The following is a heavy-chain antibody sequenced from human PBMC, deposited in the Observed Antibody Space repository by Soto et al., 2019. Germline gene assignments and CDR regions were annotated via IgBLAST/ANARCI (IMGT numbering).Heavy chain of an antibody. CDR3: PRGYRGISISALDI. CDR1: GSIFSDHY. CDR2: IANRANNYAT. D-gene: IGHD3-16*02. Sequence: GGSLRLSCAASGSIFSDHYMDWVRQAPGKGLEWVGRIANRANNYATEYAASVKGRFTISRDDSKNSLYLQLNSLRAEDTAVYSCPRGYRGISISALDIWRPGTMVTVSS. J-gene: IGHJ3*02. V-gene: IGHV3-72*01.